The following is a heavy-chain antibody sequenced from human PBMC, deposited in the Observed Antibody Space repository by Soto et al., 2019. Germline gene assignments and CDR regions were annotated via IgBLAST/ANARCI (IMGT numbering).Heavy chain of an antibody. J-gene: IGHJ4*02. CDR3: ARVARSAPPGCGY. CDR1: GGSISSYY. V-gene: IGHV4-59*01. CDR2: IYYSGST. D-gene: IGHD2-8*02. Sequence: QVQLQESGPGLVKPSETLSLTCTVSGGSISSYYWSWIRQPPGKGLEWIGYIYYSGSTNYNPSLNSRVTITVDTSKNQFSLKLSSATAADTAVYYCARVARSAPPGCGYWGQGTLVTVSS.